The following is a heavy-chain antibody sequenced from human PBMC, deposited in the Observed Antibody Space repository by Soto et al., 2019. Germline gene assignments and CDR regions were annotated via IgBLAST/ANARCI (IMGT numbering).Heavy chain of an antibody. CDR3: ARGRPNLITIFGVVIMGLFDY. D-gene: IGHD3-3*01. V-gene: IGHV4-34*01. Sequence: SETLSLTCAVYAGSFSGYYWSWIRQPPGKGLEWIGEINHSGSTNYNPSLKSRVTISVDTSKNQFSLKLSSVTAADTAVYYCARGRPNLITIFGVVIMGLFDYWGQGTLVTVSS. CDR2: INHSGST. CDR1: AGSFSGYY. J-gene: IGHJ4*02.